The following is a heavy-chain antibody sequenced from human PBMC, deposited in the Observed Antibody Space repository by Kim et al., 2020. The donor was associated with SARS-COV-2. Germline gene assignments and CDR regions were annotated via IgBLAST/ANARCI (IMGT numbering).Heavy chain of an antibody. CDR1: GISFNRYA. V-gene: IGHV3-33*06. D-gene: IGHD3-10*01. CDR2: IWYDGTEK. CDR3: TKDRGSGSSYYGMDV. J-gene: IGHJ6*02. Sequence: GGSLRLSCVASGISFNRYAMHWVRQVPGKGLEWVAAIWYDGTEKYYADSVKGRFTISRDNSDNTLSLQMNSLRAEDTAVYYCTKDRGSGSSYYGMDVGGQGTTVTVSS.